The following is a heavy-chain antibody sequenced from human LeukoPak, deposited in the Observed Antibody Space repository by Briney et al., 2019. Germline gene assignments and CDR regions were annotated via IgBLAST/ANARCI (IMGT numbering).Heavy chain of an antibody. CDR1: GFTFSSYS. J-gene: IGHJ4*02. D-gene: IGHD5-18*01. V-gene: IGHV3-48*01. CDR3: AKDMTAIGVYYFDY. Sequence: QTGGSLRLSCAASGFTFSSYSMNWVRQAPGKGLEWVSYISSSSSTIYYADSVKGRFTISRDNAKNSLYLQMNSLRAEDTAVYYCAKDMTAIGVYYFDYWGQGTLVTVSS. CDR2: ISSSSSTI.